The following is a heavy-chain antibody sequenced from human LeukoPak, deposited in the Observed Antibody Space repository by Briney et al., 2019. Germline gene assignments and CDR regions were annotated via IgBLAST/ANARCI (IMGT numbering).Heavy chain of an antibody. D-gene: IGHD6-19*01. V-gene: IGHV1-2*02. J-gene: IGHJ6*03. CDR3: AKAVAAYYYYMDV. CDR2: INPNSGGT. Sequence: ASVKVSCKASGYTFTGYYMHWVRQAPGQRLEWMGWINPNSGGTNYAQKFQGRVTMTRDTSISTAYMELSRLRSDDTAVYYCAKAVAAYYYYMDVWGKGTTVTVSS. CDR1: GYTFTGYY.